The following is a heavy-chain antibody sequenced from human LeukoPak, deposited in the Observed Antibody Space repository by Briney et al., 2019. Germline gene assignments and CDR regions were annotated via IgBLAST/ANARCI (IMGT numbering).Heavy chain of an antibody. V-gene: IGHV3-7*03. D-gene: IGHD5-24*01. CDR1: GFTFSSYW. Sequence: GGSLRLSCAASGFTFSSYWMSWVRQAPGKGLEWVANIKQDGSEKYYVDSVKGRFTISRDNAKNSLYLQMNSLRAEDTAVYYCARALRRWLQFPYYFDYWGQGTLVTVSS. CDR2: IKQDGSEK. J-gene: IGHJ4*02. CDR3: ARALRRWLQFPYYFDY.